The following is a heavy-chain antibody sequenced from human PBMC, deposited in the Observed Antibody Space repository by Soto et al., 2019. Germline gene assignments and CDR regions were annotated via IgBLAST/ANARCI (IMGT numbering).Heavy chain of an antibody. CDR1: GFTFSSFE. Sequence: EVQLVESGGGLVQPGGSLRLSCAASGFTFSSFEMSWVRQAPGKGLEWLSYISSSGTTIYHADSIKGRFTISRDNAKNSLSLQMSGLRADDTATYFCARTPYGNYSDYWGPGTLVTVSS. CDR2: ISSSGTTI. V-gene: IGHV3-48*03. CDR3: ARTPYGNYSDY. D-gene: IGHD4-17*01. J-gene: IGHJ4*02.